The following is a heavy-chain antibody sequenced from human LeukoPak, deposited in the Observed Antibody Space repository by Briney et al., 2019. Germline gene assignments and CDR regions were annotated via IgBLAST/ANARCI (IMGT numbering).Heavy chain of an antibody. Sequence: GGSLKLSCAASGFSFSGSAMHWVRQPSGKGLEWVGRIRSKGNNYATAYAASVKGRFTISRDDSKNTAYLQMDSLKPEDTAVYYCTRYASSWEQFFDYWGQGTLVTVSS. CDR1: GFSFSGSA. D-gene: IGHD6-13*01. V-gene: IGHV3-73*01. CDR2: IRSKGNNYAT. J-gene: IGHJ4*02. CDR3: TRYASSWEQFFDY.